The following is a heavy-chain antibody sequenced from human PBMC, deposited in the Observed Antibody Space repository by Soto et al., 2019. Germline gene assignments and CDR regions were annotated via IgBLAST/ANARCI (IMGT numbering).Heavy chain of an antibody. V-gene: IGHV3-7*05. J-gene: IGHJ4*02. Sequence: EVQLVESGGGLVQPGGSLRLSCTASGFTFSSYWMSWVRQAPGKGLEWVANINQDGNEKHYVDSVKGRFTISRDNAKNSLSLHMDSLRDEDTAVYYCARDGGDAGLSWYYFNHWGQGALVTVSA. CDR1: GFTFSSYW. D-gene: IGHD3-10*01. CDR3: ARDGGDAGLSWYYFNH. CDR2: INQDGNEK.